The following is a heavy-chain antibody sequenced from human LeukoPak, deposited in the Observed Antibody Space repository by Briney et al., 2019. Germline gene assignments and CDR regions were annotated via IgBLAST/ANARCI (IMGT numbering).Heavy chain of an antibody. Sequence: GGSLRLSCAASGFTFSSYEMNWVRQAPGKGLERVSAISGSGGSTYYADSVKGRFTISRDNSKNTLYLQMNSLRAEDTAVYYCAKGGITPPIDYWGQGTLVTVSS. D-gene: IGHD2-15*01. V-gene: IGHV3-23*01. J-gene: IGHJ4*02. CDR2: ISGSGGST. CDR1: GFTFSSYE. CDR3: AKGGITPPIDY.